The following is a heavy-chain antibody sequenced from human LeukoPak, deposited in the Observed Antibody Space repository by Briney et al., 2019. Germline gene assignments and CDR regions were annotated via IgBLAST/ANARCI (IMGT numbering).Heavy chain of an antibody. CDR1: GGTFSSYA. CDR3: AAEILDDFGESPRYYFDY. CDR2: IFPIFGIA. Sequence: SVKVSCKASGGTFSSYAISWVRQAPGQGLEWMGGIFPIFGIANYAQKFQGRVTLTAEKSTSTAYMKLSSLRSEDTAVDYWAAEILDDFGESPRYYFDYWGQGTLVTVSS. D-gene: IGHD3-10*01. V-gene: IGHV1-69*10. J-gene: IGHJ4*02.